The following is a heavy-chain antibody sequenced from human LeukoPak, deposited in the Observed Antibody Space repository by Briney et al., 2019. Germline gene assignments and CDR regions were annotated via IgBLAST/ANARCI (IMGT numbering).Heavy chain of an antibody. Sequence: SETLSLTCTVSGGSINGYYWGWIRQPPGKGLEWIGSIYYSGSTYYNPSLKSRVTISVDTSKNQFSLKLSSVTAADTAVYYCARYGSGSANWGQGTLVTVSS. CDR2: IYYSGST. CDR1: GGSINGYY. CDR3: ARYGSGSAN. V-gene: IGHV4-39*07. J-gene: IGHJ4*02. D-gene: IGHD3-10*01.